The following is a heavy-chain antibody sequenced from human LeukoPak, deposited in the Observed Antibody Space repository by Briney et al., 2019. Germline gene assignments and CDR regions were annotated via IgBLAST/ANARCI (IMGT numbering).Heavy chain of an antibody. J-gene: IGHJ4*02. CDR1: GISVSSSDYY. CDR3: ARRAGYSSTWYLDY. Sequence: SETLSLTCTVSGISVSSSDYYWAWIRQPPGKGLEWIGSIYYRGSIYDNPSLKRRVAMSVDTSSNQFPLKLTSVTAADTAVYYCARRAGYSSTWYLDYWGEGRLGTVSS. CDR2: IYYRGSI. D-gene: IGHD6-13*01. V-gene: IGHV4-39*01.